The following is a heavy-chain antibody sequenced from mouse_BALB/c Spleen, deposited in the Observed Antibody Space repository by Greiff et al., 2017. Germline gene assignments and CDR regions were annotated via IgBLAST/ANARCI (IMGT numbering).Heavy chain of an antibody. J-gene: IGHJ4*01. CDR2: IYPGSGST. Sequence: QVQLKESGPELVKPGASVKMSCKASGYTFTDYVISWVKQRTGQGLEWIGEIYPGSGSTYYNEKFKGKATLTADKSSNTAYMQLSSLTSEDSAVYFCARWWDVRDYAMDYWGQGTSVTVSS. D-gene: IGHD1-1*02. CDR3: ARWWDVRDYAMDY. V-gene: IGHV1-77*01. CDR1: GYTFTDYV.